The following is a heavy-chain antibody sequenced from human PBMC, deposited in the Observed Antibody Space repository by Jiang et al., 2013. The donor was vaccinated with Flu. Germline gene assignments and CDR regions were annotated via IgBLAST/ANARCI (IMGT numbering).Heavy chain of an antibody. V-gene: IGHV2-5*01. J-gene: IGHJ5*02. Sequence: KPTQTLTLTCTFSGFSLNTRGVGVGWIRQPPGRALEWLALIYGNDDKRYSSSLKSRLTITKDTSKNQVVLTMTNMDPVDTATYYCAHRHNNRDPLGAARNPGRYNWFDPWGQGTLVTVPS. CDR1: GFSLNTRGVG. D-gene: IGHD6-25*01. CDR2: IYGNDDK. CDR3: AHRHNNRDPLGAARNPGRYNWFDP.